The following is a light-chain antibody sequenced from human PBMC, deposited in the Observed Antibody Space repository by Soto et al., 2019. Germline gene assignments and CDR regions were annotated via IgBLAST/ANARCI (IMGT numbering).Light chain of an antibody. CDR1: QAVRSEY. CDR2: GAS. V-gene: IGKV3-20*01. CDR3: QQYGSSLT. Sequence: EIVLTQSPGTLSLSPGERATLSCRASQAVRSEYFAWYQQKPGQPPRLLIYGASSRATGIPDRFSGSGSGTDFTLTISRLEPEDFAVYYCQQYGSSLTLGGGTKVDIK. J-gene: IGKJ4*01.